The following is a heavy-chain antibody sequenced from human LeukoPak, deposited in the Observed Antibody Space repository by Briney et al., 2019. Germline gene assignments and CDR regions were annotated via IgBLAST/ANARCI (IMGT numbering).Heavy chain of an antibody. CDR1: GFTVSSNY. Sequence: GGSLRLSCAASGFTVSSNYMSWVRQAPAKGLEWVSVIYSGGSTYYADSVKGRFTISRDNSKNTLYLQMNSLRAEDTAMYYCARLRVAGDFDYWGQGTLVTVSS. V-gene: IGHV3-53*01. CDR3: ARLRVAGDFDY. CDR2: IYSGGST. D-gene: IGHD6-19*01. J-gene: IGHJ4*02.